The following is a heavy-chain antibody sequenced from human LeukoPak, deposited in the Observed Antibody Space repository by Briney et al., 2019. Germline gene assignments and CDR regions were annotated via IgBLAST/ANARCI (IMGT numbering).Heavy chain of an antibody. CDR1: GGSISSYY. D-gene: IGHD5-24*01. J-gene: IGHJ5*02. V-gene: IGHV4-59*01. CDR2: IYYSGST. CDR3: ARQYADKMATISNNWFDP. Sequence: SETLSLTCTVSGGSISSYYWSWIRQPPGMGLEWIGYIYYSGSTNYNPSLKSRVTISVDTSKNQFSLKLSSVTAADTAVYYCARQYADKMATISNNWFDPWGQGTLVTVSS.